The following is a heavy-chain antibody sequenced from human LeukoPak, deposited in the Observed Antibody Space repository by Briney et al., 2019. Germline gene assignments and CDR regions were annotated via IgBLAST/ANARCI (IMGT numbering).Heavy chain of an antibody. CDR1: GGTFSSYA. D-gene: IGHD6-13*01. V-gene: IGHV1-69*05. CDR2: IIPIFGTA. Sequence: ASVKVSCKASGGTFSSYAISWVRQAPGQGLEWMGRIIPIFGTANYAQKFQGRVTITTDESTSTAYMELSSLRSEDTAVYYCARYQAAAGTDLDAFDIWGQGTMVTVSS. CDR3: ARYQAAAGTDLDAFDI. J-gene: IGHJ3*02.